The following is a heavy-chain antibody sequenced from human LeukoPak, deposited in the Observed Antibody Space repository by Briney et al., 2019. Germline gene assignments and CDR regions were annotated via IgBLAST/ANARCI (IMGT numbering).Heavy chain of an antibody. V-gene: IGHV4-34*01. D-gene: IGHD5-18*01. J-gene: IGHJ4*02. CDR2: INHSGRT. Sequence: PSETLSLTRAVYGGSISGYYWSWIRQPPGKGLEWIGEINHSGRTNYNPSLKSRVAISVDMSKNQFSLFLTSTTAADTAVYYCARGGATPMVFPYWGQGTLVSVSS. CDR3: ARGGATPMVFPY. CDR1: GGSISGYY.